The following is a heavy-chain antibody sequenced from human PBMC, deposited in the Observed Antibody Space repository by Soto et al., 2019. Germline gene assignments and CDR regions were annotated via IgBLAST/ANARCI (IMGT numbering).Heavy chain of an antibody. V-gene: IGHV3-30-3*01. D-gene: IGHD2-15*01. CDR2: ISYDGSNN. CDR1: GFTFSYYA. CDR3: VRDRGQNIRRFKLFVD. J-gene: IGHJ4*02. Sequence: QVQLVESGGGVVQPGRSLRLSCAASGFTFSYYAMHWVRQAPGKGLEWVAVISYDGSNNHYAASVKGRFTISRDNSKNTLYLQMNSLRVEDTAVYFCVRDRGQNIRRFKLFVDGGQGSLVAVS.